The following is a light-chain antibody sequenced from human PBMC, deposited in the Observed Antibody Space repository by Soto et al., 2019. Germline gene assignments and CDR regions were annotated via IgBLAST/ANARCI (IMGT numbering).Light chain of an antibody. J-gene: IGKJ4*01. CDR2: KAS. V-gene: IGKV1-12*01. CDR3: QQASSFPFT. CDR1: QVISGW. Sequence: DIQMTQSPSSVSASVGDRVTITCRAGQVISGWLVCYQQKPGKAPKLLIYKASTLQSGVPSRFSGSASGTEFTLTISSLQPEDFATYYCQQASSFPFTFGGGTEVEIK.